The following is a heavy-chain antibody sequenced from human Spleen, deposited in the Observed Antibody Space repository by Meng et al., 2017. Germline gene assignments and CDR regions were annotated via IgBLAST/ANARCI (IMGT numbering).Heavy chain of an antibody. CDR1: GFTFSSYA. D-gene: IGHD2-15*01. CDR2: INGGASNT. V-gene: IGHV3-23*01. CDR3: ARDFSGQYCSGGSCYGNY. J-gene: IGHJ4*02. Sequence: GESLKISCAASGFTFSSYAMNWVRQAPGKGLEWVSGINGGASNTFYADSVKGRFTISRDNAKNSLYLQMNSLRAEDTAVYYCARDFSGQYCSGGSCYGNYWGQGTLVTVSS.